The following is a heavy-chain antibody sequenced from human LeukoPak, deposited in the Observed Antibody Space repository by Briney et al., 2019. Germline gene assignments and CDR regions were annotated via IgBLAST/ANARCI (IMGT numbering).Heavy chain of an antibody. CDR1: GYTFTSYG. Sequence: ASVKVSCKASGYTFTSYGISWVRQAPGQGLEWMGSINTDNGNTKYVQNLQGRVTMTTDTSTNTAYMELRSLRSDDTAVYYCARDQHDHVWGSYRPYFDYWGQGTLVAVSS. D-gene: IGHD3-16*02. CDR3: ARDQHDHVWGSYRPYFDY. V-gene: IGHV1-18*01. CDR2: INTDNGNT. J-gene: IGHJ4*02.